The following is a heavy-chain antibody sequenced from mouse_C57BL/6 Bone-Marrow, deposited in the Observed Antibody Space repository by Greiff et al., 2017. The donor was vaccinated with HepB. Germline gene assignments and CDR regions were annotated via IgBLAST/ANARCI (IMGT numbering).Heavy chain of an antibody. J-gene: IGHJ4*01. Sequence: QVQLQQPGAELVKPGASVKMSCKASGYTFTSYWITWVKQRPGQGLEWIGDIYPGSGSTNYNEKFKSKATLTVDTSSSTAYMQLSSLTSEDSAVYYCASPREMGPYLLRGDYAMDYWGQGTSVTVSS. D-gene: IGHD1-1*01. CDR3: ASPREMGPYLLRGDYAMDY. CDR1: GYTFTSYW. CDR2: IYPGSGST. V-gene: IGHV1-55*01.